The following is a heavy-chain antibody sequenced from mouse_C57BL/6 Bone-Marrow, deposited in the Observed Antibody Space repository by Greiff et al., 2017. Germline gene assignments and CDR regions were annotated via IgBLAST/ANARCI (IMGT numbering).Heavy chain of an antibody. CDR2: IDPENGDT. CDR3: TNGGMDY. CDR1: GFNIKDDY. V-gene: IGHV14-4*01. J-gene: IGHJ4*01. Sequence: VQLQQSGAELVRPGASVKLSCTASGFNIKDDYMHWVKQGPEQGLEWIGWIDPENGDTEYASKFQGKATITADTASNTAYLQLSSLTSEDTAIYYCTNGGMDYWGQGTTVTVSS.